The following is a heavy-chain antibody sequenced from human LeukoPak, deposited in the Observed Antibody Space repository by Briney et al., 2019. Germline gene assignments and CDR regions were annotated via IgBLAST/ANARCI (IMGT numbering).Heavy chain of an antibody. J-gene: IGHJ4*02. CDR3: ARTYGGVHFDY. D-gene: IGHD4-23*01. Sequence: GGPLRLSCAASGFTFTSYSMNWVRQAPGKGLEWVSTISGGGGSTYYADSVKGRFTISRDNSKNTLYLQMNSLRAEDTAVYYCARTYGGVHFDYWGQGTLVTVSS. V-gene: IGHV3-23*01. CDR2: ISGGGGST. CDR1: GFTFTSYS.